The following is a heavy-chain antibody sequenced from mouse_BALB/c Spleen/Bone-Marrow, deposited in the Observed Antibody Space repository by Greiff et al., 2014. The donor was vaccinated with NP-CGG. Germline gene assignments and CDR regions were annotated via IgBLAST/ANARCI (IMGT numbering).Heavy chain of an antibody. J-gene: IGHJ4*01. D-gene: IGHD2-5*01. CDR3: AIYYSNYYAMDY. Sequence: EVKLMESGAELVKPGASVKLSCTASGFNIKDTYMHWVKQRPEQGLEWIGRIDPANGNTKYDPKFQGKATITADTSSNTAYLQLSSLTSGDTAVYYCAIYYSNYYAMDYWGQGTSVTVSS. CDR1: GFNIKDTY. CDR2: IDPANGNT. V-gene: IGHV14-3*02.